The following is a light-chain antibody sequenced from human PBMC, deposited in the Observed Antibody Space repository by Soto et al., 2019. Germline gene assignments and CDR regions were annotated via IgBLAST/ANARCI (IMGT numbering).Light chain of an antibody. Sequence: IQLTQSPSFLSASVGDRVTITCRASQGISSAVAWYQQKPGKPPKLLMYDASSLESGVPPRFSGSGSGTDFTLSISSLQPEDFATYYCQQFNNYPLTFGQGTRLENK. CDR3: QQFNNYPLT. CDR2: DAS. CDR1: QGISSA. V-gene: IGKV1D-13*01. J-gene: IGKJ5*01.